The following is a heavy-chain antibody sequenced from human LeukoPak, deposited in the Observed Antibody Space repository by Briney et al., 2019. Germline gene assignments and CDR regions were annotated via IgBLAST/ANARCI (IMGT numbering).Heavy chain of an antibody. V-gene: IGHV1-8*03. J-gene: IGHJ4*02. CDR2: FHPNSGTA. CDR3: ARADCSGGRCYFDY. D-gene: IGHD2-15*01. CDR1: GYTFTTYD. Sequence: GASVKVSCRASGYTFTTYDINWVRQATGQGLEWMGWFHPNSGTAGYAHNFQGRVTITGGTSMSTAYMELSSLRSEDTAVYYCARADCSGGRCYFDYWGQGTLVTVSS.